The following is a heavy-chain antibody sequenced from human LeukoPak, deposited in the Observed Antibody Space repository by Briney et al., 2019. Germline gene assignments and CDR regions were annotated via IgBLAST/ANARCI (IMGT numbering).Heavy chain of an antibody. V-gene: IGHV4-39*07. CDR2: IYYSGST. J-gene: IGHJ3*02. D-gene: IGHD4-17*01. Sequence: PSETLSLTCTVSSVSLTNYYWSWIRQPPGKGLEWIGSIYYSGSTYYNPSLKSRVTISVDTSKNQFSLKLSSVTAADTAVYYCARESTVTTLADAFDIWGQGTMVTVSS. CDR3: ARESTVTTLADAFDI. CDR1: SVSLTNYY.